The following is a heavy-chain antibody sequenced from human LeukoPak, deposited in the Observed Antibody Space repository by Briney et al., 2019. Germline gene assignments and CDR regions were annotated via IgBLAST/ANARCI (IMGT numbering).Heavy chain of an antibody. Sequence: GASVKVSCKASGYTFTNYYMHWVRQAPGQGLEWMGLINPTGSSTNYAQKFRVRVTMTEDKSTDTAYMELSSLRSEDTAVYYCATRPCSSTSWYSVGNWFDPWGQGTMVTVSS. D-gene: IGHD2-2*01. V-gene: IGHV1-46*01. J-gene: IGHJ5*02. CDR1: GYTFTNYY. CDR3: ATRPCSSTSWYSVGNWFDP. CDR2: INPTGSST.